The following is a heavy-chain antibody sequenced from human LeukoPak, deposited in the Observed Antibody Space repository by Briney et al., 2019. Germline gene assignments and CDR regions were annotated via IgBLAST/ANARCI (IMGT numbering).Heavy chain of an antibody. D-gene: IGHD6-13*01. J-gene: IGHJ1*01. V-gene: IGHV3-43D*03. CDR1: GFTFNDYA. Sequence: GGSLRLSCAASGFTFNDYAMHWVRQAPGKGLEWVSLISWDSGNTYYADSVKGRFTISRDNGKNSLSLQMNSLRAEDTALYYCAKGPGAAVGKRYIQHWGQGTLVTVSS. CDR3: AKGPGAAVGKRYIQH. CDR2: ISWDSGNT.